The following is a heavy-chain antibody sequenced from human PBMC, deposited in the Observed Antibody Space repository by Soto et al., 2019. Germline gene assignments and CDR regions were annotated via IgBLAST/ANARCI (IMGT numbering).Heavy chain of an antibody. CDR2: ISYDGSNK. V-gene: IGHV3-30-3*01. J-gene: IGHJ4*02. D-gene: IGHD2-8*01. Sequence: PGGSLRLSCAASGFTFSSYAMHWVRQAPGKGLEWVAVISYDGSNKYYADSVKGRFTISRDNAKNSLYLQMNSLRAEDTAVYYCARDLGRKLGYCTNGVCPGHDYWGQGTLVTVSS. CDR3: ARDLGRKLGYCTNGVCPGHDY. CDR1: GFTFSSYA.